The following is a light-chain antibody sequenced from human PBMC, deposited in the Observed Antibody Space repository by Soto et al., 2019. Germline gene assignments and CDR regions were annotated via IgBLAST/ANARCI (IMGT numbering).Light chain of an antibody. CDR3: TSYTSDSTYV. CDR1: STDVGRYNY. V-gene: IGLV2-14*01. J-gene: IGLJ1*01. CDR2: DVS. Sequence: QSALTQPASVSGSPGQSITISCTGTSTDVGRYNYVSWYQQHPGKAPKLMVYDVSNRPSWVSNRFSGSKSGITASLTISGRQAEDEADYYCTSYTSDSTYVFGTGTKLTVL.